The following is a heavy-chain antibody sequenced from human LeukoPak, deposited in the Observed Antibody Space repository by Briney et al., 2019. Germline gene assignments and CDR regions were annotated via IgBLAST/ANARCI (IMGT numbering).Heavy chain of an antibody. J-gene: IGHJ6*02. CDR3: ARSSYYYGMDV. CDR2: INHSGST. V-gene: IGHV4-34*01. CDR1: GGSFRGYY. Sequence: SETLSLTCAVYGGSFRGYYWSWIRQPPGKGLEWIGEINHSGSTNYNPSLKSRVTISVDTSKNQFSLKLSSVTAADTAVYYCARSSYYYGMDVWGQGTTVTVSS.